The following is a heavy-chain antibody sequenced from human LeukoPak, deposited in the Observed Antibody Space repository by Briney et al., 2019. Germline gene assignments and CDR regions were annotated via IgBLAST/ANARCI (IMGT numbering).Heavy chain of an antibody. D-gene: IGHD6-25*01. V-gene: IGHV3-48*01. CDR1: GFTVSSNY. CDR2: ICTSSTTI. Sequence: GGSLRLSCAASGFTVSSNYMSWVRQPPGKGLEWVSHICTSSTTIYYADSVKGRFTISRDNAKNLLYLQMNSLRADDTAVYYCARFAAGGSCYYYMDVWGKGTTVTVSS. J-gene: IGHJ6*03. CDR3: ARFAAGGSCYYYMDV.